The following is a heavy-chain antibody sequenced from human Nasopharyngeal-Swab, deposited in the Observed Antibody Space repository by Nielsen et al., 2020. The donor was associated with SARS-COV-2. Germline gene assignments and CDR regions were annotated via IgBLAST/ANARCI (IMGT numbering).Heavy chain of an antibody. Sequence: ASVKVSCKASGYTFTSHDINWVRQATGQGLEWMGWMNPHIGNTGYAQKFQGRVTMARNTSISTAYMELTSLRSEDTAVYYCARGVGGYFDLWGRGTLVTVSS. J-gene: IGHJ2*01. CDR1: GYTFTSHD. CDR2: MNPHIGNT. V-gene: IGHV1-8*01. CDR3: ARGVGGYFDL. D-gene: IGHD1-26*01.